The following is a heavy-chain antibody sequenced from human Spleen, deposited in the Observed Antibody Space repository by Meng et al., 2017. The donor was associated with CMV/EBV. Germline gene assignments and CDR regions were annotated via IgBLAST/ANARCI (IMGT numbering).Heavy chain of an antibody. CDR3: ARDSLYHPGMDV. Sequence: SETLSLTCTVPGGSISRYYWTWIRQPPGKGLEWIVNIFYSRGSSYTGTTNYNPSLKSRLTISVDTSKNQISLKLTSVTAADTAVYYCARDSLYHPGMDVWGQGTTVTVSS. CDR1: GGSISRYY. J-gene: IGHJ6*02. CDR2: IFYSRGSSYTGTT. D-gene: IGHD3-16*02. V-gene: IGHV4-59*01.